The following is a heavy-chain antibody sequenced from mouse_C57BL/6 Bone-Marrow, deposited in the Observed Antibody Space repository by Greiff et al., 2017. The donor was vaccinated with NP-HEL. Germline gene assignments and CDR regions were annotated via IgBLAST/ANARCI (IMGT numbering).Heavy chain of an antibody. Sequence: VKLQESGAELARPGASVKLSCKASGYTFTSYGISWVKQRTGQGLEWIGAIYPRSGNTYYTEKFKGKATLTADKSSSTAYMELRNLTSEDSSVYFCARSRGWFAYWGQGTLVTVSA. CDR2: IYPRSGNT. CDR3: ARSRGWFAY. V-gene: IGHV1-81*01. CDR1: GYTFTSYG. J-gene: IGHJ3*01.